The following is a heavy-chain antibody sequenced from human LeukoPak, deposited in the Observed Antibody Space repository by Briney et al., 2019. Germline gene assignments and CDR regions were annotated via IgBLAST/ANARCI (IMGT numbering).Heavy chain of an antibody. D-gene: IGHD6-19*01. CDR1: GFTFSSYS. CDR2: ISSSSSYI. V-gene: IGHV3-21*01. Sequence: GGSLSLSCAASGFTFSSYSINWVRQAPGKGLEWVPSISSSSSYIYYADSVKGRFTISRDNAKNSLYLQMNGLRAEDTAVYYCARDRGSGWSFDYWGQGALVTVSS. CDR3: ARDRGSGWSFDY. J-gene: IGHJ4*02.